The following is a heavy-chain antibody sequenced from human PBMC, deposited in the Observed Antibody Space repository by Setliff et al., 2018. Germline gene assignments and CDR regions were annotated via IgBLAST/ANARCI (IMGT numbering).Heavy chain of an antibody. V-gene: IGHV3-7*01. D-gene: IGHD6-19*01. CDR2: INQGGSDQ. J-gene: IGHJ4*02. Sequence: PGGSLRLSCGAFGFTFSSLWMAWVRQAPGKGLEWVANINQGGSDQFYVESVKGRFTISRDNAKNSLYLQMNSLRAEDTAVYYCARVGPSHGIAVATYFFDYWGQGTLVTVSS. CDR3: ARVGPSHGIAVATYFFDY. CDR1: GFTFSSLW.